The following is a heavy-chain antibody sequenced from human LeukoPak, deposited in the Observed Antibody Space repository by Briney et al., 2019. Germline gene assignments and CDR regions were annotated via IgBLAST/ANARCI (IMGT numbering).Heavy chain of an antibody. CDR3: AKAQNPYGGAFDI. V-gene: IGHV3-23*01. CDR1: GFTFSSYA. J-gene: IGHJ3*02. CDR2: ISGSRITT. D-gene: IGHD3-16*01. Sequence: GGSLRLSCAASGFTFSSYAMSWVRQPPGKGLEWVSHISGSRITTYYADSVKGRFTISRDNSKNTLYLQMNSLRAEDTAVYYCAKAQNPYGGAFDIWGQGTMVTVSS.